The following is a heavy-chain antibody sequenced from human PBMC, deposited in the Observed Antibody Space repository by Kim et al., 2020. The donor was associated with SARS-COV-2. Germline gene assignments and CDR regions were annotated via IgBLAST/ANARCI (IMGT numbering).Heavy chain of an antibody. J-gene: IGHJ6*02. D-gene: IGHD1-26*01. V-gene: IGHV3-30*04. CDR1: GFTFSSYA. CDR2: ISYDGSNK. Sequence: GGSLRLSCAASGFTFSSYAMHWVRQAPGKGLEWVAVISYDGSNKYYADSVKGRFTISRDNSKNTLYLQMNSLRAEDTAVYYCARGWELRGYYYYGMDVWGQGTTVTVSS. CDR3: ARGWELRGYYYYGMDV.